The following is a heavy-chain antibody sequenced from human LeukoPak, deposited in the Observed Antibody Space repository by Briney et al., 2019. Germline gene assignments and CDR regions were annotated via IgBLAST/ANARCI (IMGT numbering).Heavy chain of an antibody. Sequence: GESLKISCKGAAYKFSNYWIAWVRQRPGEDLEWMGIIYPDDSDTRYSPSFQGQVTISADKSINTAYLQWTSLKASDTAIYYCARRDTTYFDYWGQGSLVTVSS. CDR1: AYKFSNYW. D-gene: IGHD1-1*01. CDR3: ARRDTTYFDY. V-gene: IGHV5-51*01. CDR2: IYPDDSDT. J-gene: IGHJ4*02.